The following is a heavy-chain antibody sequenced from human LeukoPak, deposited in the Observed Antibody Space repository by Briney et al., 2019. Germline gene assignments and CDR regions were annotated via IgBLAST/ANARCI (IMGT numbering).Heavy chain of an antibody. D-gene: IGHD5-24*01. Sequence: GESLKISCKGSGYSFTSYWIGWVRQMPGKGLECMGIIYPGDSDTRYSPSFQGQVTISADKSISTAYLQWSSLKASDTAMYYCARHESPRDGYSRGRYYYYYGMDVWGQGTTVTVSS. CDR2: IYPGDSDT. J-gene: IGHJ6*02. CDR1: GYSFTSYW. V-gene: IGHV5-51*01. CDR3: ARHESPRDGYSRGRYYYYYGMDV.